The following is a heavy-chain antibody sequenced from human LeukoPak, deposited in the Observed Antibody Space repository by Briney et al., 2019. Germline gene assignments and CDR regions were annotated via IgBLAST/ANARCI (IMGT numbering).Heavy chain of an antibody. J-gene: IGHJ6*03. CDR1: GYTFTSYD. Sequence: GASVKVSCKASGYTFTSYDINWVRQATGQGLEWMGWMNPNSGNTGYAQKFQGRVTMTRNTSISTAYMELSSLRSEDTAVYYCARGQGVRDFWSGYYYYCMDVWGKGTTVTVSS. D-gene: IGHD3-3*01. CDR3: ARGQGVRDFWSGYYYYCMDV. CDR2: MNPNSGNT. V-gene: IGHV1-8*01.